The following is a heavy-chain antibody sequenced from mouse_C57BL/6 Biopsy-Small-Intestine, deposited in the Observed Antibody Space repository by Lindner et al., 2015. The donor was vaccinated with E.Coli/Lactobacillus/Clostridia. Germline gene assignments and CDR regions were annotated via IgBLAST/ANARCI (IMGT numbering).Heavy chain of an antibody. CDR1: GGTFSSYT. J-gene: IGHJ4*01. CDR2: VIPMFGTS. D-gene: IGHD2-3*01. CDR3: MTDGVVGY. Sequence: SVKVSCKASGGTFSSYTVSWVRQAPGQGLEWVGRVIPMFGTSYYEKRFQDRVTITADTSTTTAYMDLSSLRVEDTAVYYCMTDGVVGYWGQGTLVTVSS. V-gene: IGHV1S14*01.